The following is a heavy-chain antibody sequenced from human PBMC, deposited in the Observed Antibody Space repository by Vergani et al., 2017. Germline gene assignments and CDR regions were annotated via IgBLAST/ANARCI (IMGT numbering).Heavy chain of an antibody. CDR1: GYTFTSYY. V-gene: IGHV1-46*01. CDR2: INPSGGST. J-gene: IGHJ6*03. CDR3: ARDGDMYYYDSDHFDYYYMDV. D-gene: IGHD3-22*01. Sequence: QVQLVQSGAEVKKPGASVKVSCKASGYTFTSYYMHWVRQAPGQGLEWMGIINPSGGSTSYAQKFQGRVTMTRDTSTSTAYMGLSSLRSEDTAVYYCARDGDMYYYDSDHFDYYYMDVWGKGTTVTVSS.